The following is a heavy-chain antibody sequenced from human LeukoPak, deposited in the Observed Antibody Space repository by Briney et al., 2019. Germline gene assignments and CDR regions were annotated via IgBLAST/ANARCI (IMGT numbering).Heavy chain of an antibody. CDR2: IYYSGST. D-gene: IGHD1-26*01. CDR1: GGSVSSGSYY. CDR3: ARGTIVGATTLLAT. J-gene: IGHJ4*02. V-gene: IGHV4-61*01. Sequence: SETLSLTCTVSGGSVSSGSYYRSWLRQPPGKGLEWIGYIYYSGSTNYNPSLKSRVTISVDTSKNQFSLKLSSVTAADTAVYYCARGTIVGATTLLATWGQGTLVTVSS.